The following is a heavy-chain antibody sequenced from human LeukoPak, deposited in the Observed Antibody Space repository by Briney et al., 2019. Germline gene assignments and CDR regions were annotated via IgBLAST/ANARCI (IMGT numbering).Heavy chain of an antibody. CDR2: TYYRGGT. J-gene: IGHJ4*02. D-gene: IGHD5-24*01. CDR3: ARHRPKRWLAPGPFDY. CDR1: GGSISIYY. Sequence: SESLSLTCTVSGGSISIYYWSWVRQLPGEGRGWVGYTYYRGGTDYNPSLKIRVTISLDTSKHQSSLKLSSVSAADTAVYYCARHRPKRWLAPGPFDYWGQGTLVTVSS. V-gene: IGHV4-59*08.